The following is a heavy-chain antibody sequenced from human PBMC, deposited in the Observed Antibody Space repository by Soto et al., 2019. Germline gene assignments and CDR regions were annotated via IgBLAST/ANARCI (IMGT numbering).Heavy chain of an antibody. J-gene: IGHJ6*02. Sequence: GASVKVSCKASGYIFTGYYMHWVRQAPGQGLERMGWINPNSGGTNYAQKFQGRVTMTRDTSISTAYMELSRLRSDDTAVYYCARGGSLWFGFPSSYYYYGMDVWGQGTTVTVSS. D-gene: IGHD3-10*01. CDR3: ARGGSLWFGFPSSYYYYGMDV. V-gene: IGHV1-2*02. CDR1: GYIFTGYY. CDR2: INPNSGGT.